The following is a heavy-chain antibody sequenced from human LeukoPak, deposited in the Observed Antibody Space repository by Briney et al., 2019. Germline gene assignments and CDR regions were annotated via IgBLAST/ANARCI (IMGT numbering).Heavy chain of an antibody. CDR2: INWNGGST. V-gene: IGHV3-20*04. CDR3: ARARELLWFGELSYYFDY. D-gene: IGHD3-10*01. J-gene: IGHJ4*02. CDR1: GFTFDDYG. Sequence: RPGGSLRHSCAASGFTFDDYGMSWVRQAPGKGLEWVSGINWNGGSTGYADSVKGRFTISRDNAKNSLYLQMNSLRAEDTALYYCARARELLWFGELSYYFDYWGQGTLVTVSS.